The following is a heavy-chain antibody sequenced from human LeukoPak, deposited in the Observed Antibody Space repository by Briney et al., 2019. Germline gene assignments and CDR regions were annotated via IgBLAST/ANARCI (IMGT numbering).Heavy chain of an antibody. CDR3: ARGYSSSWLGGY. CDR2: INPNSGGT. V-gene: IGHV1-2*06. D-gene: IGHD6-13*01. Sequence: ASVKVPCKASGYTFTGYYMHWVRQAPGQGLEWMGRINPNSGGTNYAQKFQGRVTMTRDTSISTAYMELSRLRSDDTAVYYCARGYSSSWLGGYWGQGTLVTVSS. J-gene: IGHJ4*02. CDR1: GYTFTGYY.